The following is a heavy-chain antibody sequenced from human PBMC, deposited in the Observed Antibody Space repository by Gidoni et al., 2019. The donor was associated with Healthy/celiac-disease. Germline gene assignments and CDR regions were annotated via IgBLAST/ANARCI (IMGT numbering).Heavy chain of an antibody. D-gene: IGHD6-25*01. V-gene: IGHV3-15*01. Sequence: EVQLVESGGGLVTPGGSLSLSCAASGFTFSNAWMSWVRQAPGKGLEWVGRIKSKTDGGTTDYAAPVKGRFTISRDDSKNTLYLQMNSLKTEDTAVYYCTTDVAAMPKIDYWGQGTLVTVSS. CDR3: TTDVAAMPKIDY. CDR2: IKSKTDGGTT. CDR1: GFTFSNAW. J-gene: IGHJ4*02.